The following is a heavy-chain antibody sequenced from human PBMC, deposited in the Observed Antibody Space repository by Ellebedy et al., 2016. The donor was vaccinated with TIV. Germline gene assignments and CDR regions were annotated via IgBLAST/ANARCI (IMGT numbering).Heavy chain of an antibody. CDR1: GGSFSSRTRY. V-gene: IGHV4-39*01. D-gene: IGHD6-13*01. Sequence: MPGGSLRLSCTVSGGSFSSRTRYWGWFRQTPEKGLEWIGTVYFTGTTYYNPSLSSRVTISADTSNNQFSLKLTSVTAADTAVYYCATARRDPLYYGVDVWGRGTTVTVSS. CDR2: VYFTGTT. CDR3: ATARRDPLYYGVDV. J-gene: IGHJ6*02.